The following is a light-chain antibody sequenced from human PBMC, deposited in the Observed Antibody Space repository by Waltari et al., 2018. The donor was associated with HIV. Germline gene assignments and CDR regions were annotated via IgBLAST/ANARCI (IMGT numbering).Light chain of an antibody. V-gene: IGKV1-9*01. CDR1: QVISSY. Sequence: DVQLTQSPSFLSASVGDRVTISCRASQVISSYLAWYQQKPGKAPKLLIYATSTSETGVTSRFSGSGSGTEFTLTISSLQPEDFATYYCQQLNRYAITFGQGTRLEIK. CDR3: QQLNRYAIT. J-gene: IGKJ5*01. CDR2: ATS.